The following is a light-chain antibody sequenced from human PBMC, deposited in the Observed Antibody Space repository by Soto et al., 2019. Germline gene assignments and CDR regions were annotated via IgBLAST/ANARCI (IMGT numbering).Light chain of an antibody. V-gene: IGKV3-15*01. CDR2: GAS. Sequence: EIMMTQSPATLSVSPGERATLSCRASQSVKSSLAWYQQKPGQAPRLLIYGASTRATGIPARFSGSGSGTEFTLTISSLQSEDSAVYYCQHYNHWLWTVGQGTKVEIK. J-gene: IGKJ1*01. CDR3: QHYNHWLWT. CDR1: QSVKSS.